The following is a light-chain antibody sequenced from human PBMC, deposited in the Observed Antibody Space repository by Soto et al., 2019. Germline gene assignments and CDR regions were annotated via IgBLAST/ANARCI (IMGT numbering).Light chain of an antibody. J-gene: IGKJ5*01. Sequence: EIVLTQSPGTLSLSPGEGATLSCRASQSVGTSLAWYQQKRGQAPRLLIPGASSRATGVPDRFSGSGSGTDFTLTISRLEPEDFAVYYCQQYGSSSITFGQVTLLEIK. CDR2: GAS. CDR1: QSVGTS. CDR3: QQYGSSSIT. V-gene: IGKV3-20*01.